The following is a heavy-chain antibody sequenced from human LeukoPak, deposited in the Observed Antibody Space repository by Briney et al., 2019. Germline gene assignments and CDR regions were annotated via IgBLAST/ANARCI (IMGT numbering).Heavy chain of an antibody. D-gene: IGHD6-13*01. CDR2: IFYSGST. V-gene: IGHV4-39*07. J-gene: IGHJ4*02. CDR1: GGSISTSNYY. CDR3: ARVRLPRAAAGKDY. Sequence: PSETPSLTCTVSGGSISTSNYYWGWIRQPPGKGLEWIGNIFYSGSTYYSPSLRSRVTISLDTSRNQFSLKLSSVTAADTAVYYCARVRLPRAAAGKDYWGQGTLVTVSS.